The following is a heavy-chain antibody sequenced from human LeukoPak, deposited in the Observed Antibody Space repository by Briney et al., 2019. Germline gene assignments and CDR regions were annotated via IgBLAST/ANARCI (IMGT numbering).Heavy chain of an antibody. J-gene: IGHJ6*02. D-gene: IGHD3-16*02. CDR2: ISCDGSNK. CDR1: GFTFSSYG. Sequence: PGGSLRLSCAASGFTFSSYGVYWVRQAPGKGLAWVAVISCDGSNKYYADSVKGRFTISRDNSKNTLYLQMNSLRAEDTAVYYCAKDQVGDYDYLWGSYRLYYGMDVWGQGTTVTVSS. CDR3: AKDQVGDYDYLWGSYRLYYGMDV. V-gene: IGHV3-30*18.